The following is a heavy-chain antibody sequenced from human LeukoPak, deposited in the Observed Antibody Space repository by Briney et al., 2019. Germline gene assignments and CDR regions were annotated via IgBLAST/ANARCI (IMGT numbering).Heavy chain of an antibody. CDR1: GFTFSSSE. D-gene: IGHD5-18*01. Sequence: GALRLSCAASGFTFSSSEMNWVRQAPGKGLEWVSYISSSGSTIYYADSVKGRFTISRDKGKNSLYLQMNSLRAEDTAVYYCARDDSIMYTAMAAYYYYYGMDVWGKGTTVTVSS. V-gene: IGHV3-48*03. CDR2: ISSSGSTI. J-gene: IGHJ6*04. CDR3: ARDDSIMYTAMAAYYYYYGMDV.